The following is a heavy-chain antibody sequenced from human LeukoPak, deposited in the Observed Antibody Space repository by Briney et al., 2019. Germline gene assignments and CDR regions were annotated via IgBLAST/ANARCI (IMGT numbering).Heavy chain of an antibody. D-gene: IGHD5-18*01. CDR3: ARAVGTAMVTYSDY. J-gene: IGHJ4*02. Sequence: GGSLRLSCAASGFTFSSYWMSWVRHAPGKGLGWVANIKQDGSEKYYVDSVKGRFTISRDNAKNSLYLQMNSLRAEDTAVYYCARAVGTAMVTYSDYWGQGTLVTVSS. CDR1: GFTFSSYW. V-gene: IGHV3-7*04. CDR2: IKQDGSEK.